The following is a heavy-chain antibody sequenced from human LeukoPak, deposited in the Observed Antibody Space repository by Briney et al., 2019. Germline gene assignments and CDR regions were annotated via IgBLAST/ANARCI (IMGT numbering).Heavy chain of an antibody. V-gene: IGHV4-39*07. D-gene: IGHD3-22*01. Sequence: SETLSLTCTVSGGSISSSSYYWGWIRQPPGKGLEWIGSIYYSGSTYYNPSLKSRVTISVDTSKNQFSLKLSSVTAADTAVYYCARARDYYDSSGSSYFDYWGQGTLVTVSS. CDR3: ARARDYYDSSGSSYFDY. CDR1: GGSISSSSYY. J-gene: IGHJ4*02. CDR2: IYYSGST.